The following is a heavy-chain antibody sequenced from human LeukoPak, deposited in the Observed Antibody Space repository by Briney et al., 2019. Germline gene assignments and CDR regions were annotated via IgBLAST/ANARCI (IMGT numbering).Heavy chain of an antibody. CDR1: GRTFSSYA. CDR2: ISNGGTNN. J-gene: IGHJ3*02. CDR3: ARGVYNDAFDI. Sequence: GGSLRLSCVASGRTFSSYAMHWARQAPGKGLEWVAVISNGGTNNYYADSVKGRFTISRDNSKNTLYLQMNSLRAEDTAVYYCARGVYNDAFDIWGQGTTVTVSS. V-gene: IGHV3-30-3*01. D-gene: IGHD1-1*01.